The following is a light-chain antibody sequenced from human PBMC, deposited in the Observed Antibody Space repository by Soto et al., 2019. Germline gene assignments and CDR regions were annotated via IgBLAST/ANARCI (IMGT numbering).Light chain of an antibody. Sequence: DIQMTQSPSSLSASVGDRVTITCRASQSISSYVNWYQQKPAKAPKLLIYAASSLESGGPSRFSGNVSATDVALTIISLQPEDFATYVGQQSDSTPRCFGQGTKLEIK. J-gene: IGKJ2*03. CDR2: AAS. CDR1: QSISSY. CDR3: QQSDSTPRC. V-gene: IGKV1-39*01.